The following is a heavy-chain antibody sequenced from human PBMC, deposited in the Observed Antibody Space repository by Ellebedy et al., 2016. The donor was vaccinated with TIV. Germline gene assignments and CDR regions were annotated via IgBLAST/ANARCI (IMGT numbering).Heavy chain of an antibody. CDR3: ARDPSTAMDRDY. J-gene: IGHJ4*02. CDR1: GETSSSHA. Sequence: AASVKVSCKASGETSSSHALNWVRQAPGQGLEWMGRIIPILGIANYAQKFQGRVTITADKSTSTAYMELSSLRSEDTAVYYCARDPSTAMDRDYWGQGTLVTVSS. D-gene: IGHD5-18*01. CDR2: IIPILGIA. V-gene: IGHV1-69*04.